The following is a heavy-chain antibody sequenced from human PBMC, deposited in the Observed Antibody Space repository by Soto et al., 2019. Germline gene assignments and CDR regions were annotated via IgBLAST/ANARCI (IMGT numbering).Heavy chain of an antibody. V-gene: IGHV4-4*07. J-gene: IGHJ5*02. CDR2: FSLSGTT. CDR1: GASITGSCF. D-gene: IGHD3-3*01. Sequence: PSETLSLTCTVSGASITGSCFWSWIRQPAGKGLEWIGRFSLSGTTNYNPSLRSRVTMSAAVSKNQFSLRLTSVTSAHTVVYNCARNFWFDPCGQGTLVTVSS. CDR3: ARNFWFDP.